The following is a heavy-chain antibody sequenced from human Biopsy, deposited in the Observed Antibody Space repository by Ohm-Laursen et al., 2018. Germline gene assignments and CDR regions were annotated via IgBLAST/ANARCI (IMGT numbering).Heavy chain of an antibody. CDR1: DGSINSYY. J-gene: IGHJ4*02. Sequence: GTLSLTCTVSDGSINSYYWNWIRQPPGKRLEWIWNIYYSGSTNFNPSLKSRVTISVDTSKNQFSLKLSSVTAADTAVYFCARGSSYGYDFDYWGQGTLVAVSS. V-gene: IGHV4-59*01. D-gene: IGHD5-18*01. CDR3: ARGSSYGYDFDY. CDR2: IYYSGST.